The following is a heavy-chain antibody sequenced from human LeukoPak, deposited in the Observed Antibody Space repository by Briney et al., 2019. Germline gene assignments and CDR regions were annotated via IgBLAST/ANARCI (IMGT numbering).Heavy chain of an antibody. CDR3: ARDVGLPIAAAGDY. CDR1: GFTFSSYE. V-gene: IGHV3-48*03. CDR2: ISSSGSTI. D-gene: IGHD6-13*01. J-gene: IGHJ4*02. Sequence: GGSLRLSCAASGFTFSSYEMNWVRQAPGKGLEWVSYISSSGSTIYYADSVKGRFSISRDNAKNSLYLQMNSLRAEDTAVYYCARDVGLPIAAAGDYWGQGTLVTVSS.